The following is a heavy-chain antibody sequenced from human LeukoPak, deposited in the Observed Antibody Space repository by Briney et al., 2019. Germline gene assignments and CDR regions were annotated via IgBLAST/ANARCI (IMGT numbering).Heavy chain of an antibody. CDR1: RGSISRYY. J-gene: IGHJ4*02. V-gene: IGHV4-59*08. Sequence: SETLSLTCTDPRGSISRYYWSWIRQTPGKGLEWIGYVYYSGSTDYNPSLKCRVAISVDTSKNQFSRKLRSVTAADTAVYYCAGFRGPRLGFGPWGQGTLVTVSS. CDR2: VYYSGST. CDR3: AGFRGPRLGFGP. D-gene: IGHD3/OR15-3a*01.